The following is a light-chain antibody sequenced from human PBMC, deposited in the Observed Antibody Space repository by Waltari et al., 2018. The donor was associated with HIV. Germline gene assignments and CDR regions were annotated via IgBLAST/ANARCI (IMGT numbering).Light chain of an antibody. V-gene: IGLV2-23*02. CDR1: SRDVGAYNL. CDR3: CSYVSEIVPCV. CDR2: DVS. J-gene: IGLJ3*02. Sequence: QTALTQPASVSGSPGQSITISCTGTSRDVGAYNLFSWYQQHPGKAPSLIIYDVSERPEGVSNRFTGSKSGNTASLTISGLQAEDEADYYCCSYVSEIVPCVFGGGTKLTVL.